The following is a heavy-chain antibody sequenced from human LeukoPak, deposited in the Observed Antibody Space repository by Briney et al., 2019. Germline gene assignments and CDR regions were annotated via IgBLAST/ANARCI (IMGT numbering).Heavy chain of an antibody. CDR2: FHRGRI. V-gene: IGHV4-38-2*02. CDR1: GYPIGLDYY. CDR3: ARAPSSYESGNGYPNLGWLDP. Sequence: SETLSLTCKVSGYPIGLDYYWVWIRQAPGRGLQWIGGFHRGRIQYNSALKSRVTISIDSSKNQFSLRMWPVAAADTAFYFCARAPSSYESGNGYPNLGWLDPWGQGTLVTVSS. J-gene: IGHJ5*02. D-gene: IGHD5-24*01.